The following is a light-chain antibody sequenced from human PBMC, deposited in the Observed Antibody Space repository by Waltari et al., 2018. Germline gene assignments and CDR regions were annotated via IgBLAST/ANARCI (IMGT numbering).Light chain of an antibody. CDR1: QSVLYNSNDKNY. Sequence: DIVMTQSPDSLAVSLGERVTINCKSSQSVLYNSNDKNYLAWYQQKPGQPPKLLIYWASTRECGVPDRFSGGGSGTDFTLTISSLQAEDVAVYYCQQYYRSRTFGQGTKVEIK. V-gene: IGKV4-1*01. CDR3: QQYYRSRT. CDR2: WAS. J-gene: IGKJ1*01.